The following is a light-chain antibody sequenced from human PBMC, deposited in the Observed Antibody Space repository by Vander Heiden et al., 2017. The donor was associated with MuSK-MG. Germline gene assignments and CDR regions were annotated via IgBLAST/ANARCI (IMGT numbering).Light chain of an antibody. Sequence: QSVLTQPPSVSGAPGQWVTISSTGSSSNIGAGYDVHWYQQLPGTAPKLFIYGNSNRPSGVPDRFSGSKSGNAASLAITGLQAEEEADYYCQAYDSSLSGSVFGGGTKLTVL. V-gene: IGLV1-40*01. CDR3: QAYDSSLSGSV. CDR2: GNS. J-gene: IGLJ2*01. CDR1: SSNIGAGYD.